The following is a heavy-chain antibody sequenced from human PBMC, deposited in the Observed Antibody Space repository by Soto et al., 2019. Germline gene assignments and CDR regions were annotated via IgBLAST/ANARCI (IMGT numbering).Heavy chain of an antibody. CDR1: GFTFSNAW. CDR2: IKSKTDGGTT. CDR3: TTSPKRITMVRVVSYY. Sequence: EVQLVESGGGLVKPGGSLRLSCAASGFTFSNAWMNWVRQAPGKGLEWVGRIKSKTDGGTTDYAAPVKGRFTISRDDSKNTLHLQMNSLKTEDTAVYYCTTSPKRITMVRVVSYYWGQGTLVTVSS. D-gene: IGHD3-10*01. V-gene: IGHV3-15*07. J-gene: IGHJ4*02.